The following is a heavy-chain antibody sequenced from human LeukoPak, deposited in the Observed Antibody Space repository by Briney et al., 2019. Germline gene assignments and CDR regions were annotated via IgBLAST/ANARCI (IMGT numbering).Heavy chain of an antibody. J-gene: IGHJ3*02. CDR3: ANRPTAGRDDFDI. V-gene: IGHV3-23*01. CDR1: GFNFSNYA. Sequence: QSGGSLRLSCAASGFNFSNYAMSWVRQAPGKGLEWVSSISGSGGNTYFAAFVKGRFTISRDNSNSTLFLQMNSLRDEDTAVYYCANRPTAGRDDFDIWGQGTMAAVSS. CDR2: ISGSGGNT.